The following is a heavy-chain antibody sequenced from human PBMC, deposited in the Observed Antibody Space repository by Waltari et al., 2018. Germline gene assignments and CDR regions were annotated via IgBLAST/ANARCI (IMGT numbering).Heavy chain of an antibody. Sequence: EVQLVESGGGLVQPGGSLRLSCAASGFTFSSYAMHWVRQAPGKGLEYVSAISSNGGSTYYADSVKGRFTISRDNSKNTLYLQMGSLRSEDTAVYYCATQAHLLRFIDYWGQGTLVTVSS. J-gene: IGHJ4*02. D-gene: IGHD3-3*01. V-gene: IGHV3-64*07. CDR1: GFTFSSYA. CDR2: ISSNGGST. CDR3: ATQAHLLRFIDY.